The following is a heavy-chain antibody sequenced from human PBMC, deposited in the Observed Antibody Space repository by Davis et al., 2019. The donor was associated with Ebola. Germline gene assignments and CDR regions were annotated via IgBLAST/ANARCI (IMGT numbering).Heavy chain of an antibody. CDR3: ARMFYGSGSYSGEYFQH. J-gene: IGHJ1*01. V-gene: IGHV2-70*11. Sequence: SGPTLVKPTQTLTLTCTFSGFSLSTSGMCVSWIRQPPGKALEWLARIDWDDDKYYSTSLKTRLTIPKDTSKNQVVLTMTNMDPVDTATYYCARMFYGSGSYSGEYFQHWGQGTLVTVSS. CDR2: IDWDDDK. CDR1: GFSLSTSGMC. D-gene: IGHD3-10*01.